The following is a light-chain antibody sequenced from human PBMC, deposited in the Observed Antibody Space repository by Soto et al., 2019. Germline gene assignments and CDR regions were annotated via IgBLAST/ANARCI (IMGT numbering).Light chain of an antibody. Sequence: DVVMTQSPLSLPVTLGQPASISCRSNQSLVHSDGIAYFSWFQQRPGRSPRRLIYKVSNRDSGVPARFSGSGSGTDFALKISRVEAEDVGVYYCLQGTHWPLTFRQGTRPEIK. J-gene: IGKJ5*01. CDR2: KVS. V-gene: IGKV2-30*02. CDR3: LQGTHWPLT. CDR1: QSLVHSDGIAY.